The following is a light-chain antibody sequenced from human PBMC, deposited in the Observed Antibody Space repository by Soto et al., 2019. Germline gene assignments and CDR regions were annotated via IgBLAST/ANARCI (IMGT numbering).Light chain of an antibody. Sequence: EIVLTQSPGTLSLSPGERATLSCRASQRVSSNYLAWYQQKPGQAPRLLIYGASNRATGIPDRFSGSGSGTDFTLTISRLEPEDFAVYYCHQYGSSSWTFGPGTKVEIK. CDR2: GAS. V-gene: IGKV3-20*01. CDR3: HQYGSSSWT. CDR1: QRVSSNY. J-gene: IGKJ1*01.